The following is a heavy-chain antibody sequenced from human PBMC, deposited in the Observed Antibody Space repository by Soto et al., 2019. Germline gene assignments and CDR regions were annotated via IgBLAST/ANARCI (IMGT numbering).Heavy chain of an antibody. Sequence: SETLSLTCAVYGGSFSGYYWSWIRQPPGKGLEWIGEINHSGSTNYNPSLKSRVTISVDTSKNQFSLKLSSVTAADTAVYYCARGFRVVVTAIPVYWFDPWGQGTLVTVSS. J-gene: IGHJ5*02. CDR3: ARGFRVVVTAIPVYWFDP. CDR1: GGSFSGYY. CDR2: INHSGST. D-gene: IGHD2-21*02. V-gene: IGHV4-34*01.